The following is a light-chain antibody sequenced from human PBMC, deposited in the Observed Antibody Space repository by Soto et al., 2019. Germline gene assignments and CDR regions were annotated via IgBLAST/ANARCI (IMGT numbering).Light chain of an antibody. J-gene: IGKJ1*01. Sequence: DIQMTQSPSTLSASVGDRDTITCRASQSIRSWLAWYQQKPGKAPKLLIYDASSLESGVPSRFSGSVSGTEFTLTISSLQPDDFAAYYCQQYHSYSWTFGQGTKVEIK. V-gene: IGKV1-5*01. CDR2: DAS. CDR3: QQYHSYSWT. CDR1: QSIRSW.